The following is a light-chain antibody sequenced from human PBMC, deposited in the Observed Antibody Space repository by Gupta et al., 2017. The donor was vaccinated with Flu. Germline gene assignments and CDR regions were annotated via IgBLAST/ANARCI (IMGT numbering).Light chain of an antibody. J-gene: IGKJ1*01. V-gene: IGKV1-12*01. Sequence: PSSVSASVGDRVTITCRASQRLSSWLVWYQQKPGKAPKLLIYGASSLQSGVPSRFSGSGSGTDFTLTISSLQPEDVATYYCQQANSFPWTFGQGTKVEIK. CDR2: GAS. CDR3: QQANSFPWT. CDR1: QRLSSW.